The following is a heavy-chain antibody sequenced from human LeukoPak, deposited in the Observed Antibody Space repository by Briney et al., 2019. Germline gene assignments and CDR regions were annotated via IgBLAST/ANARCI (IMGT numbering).Heavy chain of an antibody. V-gene: IGHV3-48*03. J-gene: IGHJ4*02. CDR1: GFTFSSYE. CDR2: ISSSGSTI. D-gene: IGHD3-10*01. CDR3: ARSRGFGELFFDY. Sequence: PGGSLRLSCAASGFTFSSYEMNWVRQAPGKGLEWVSYISSSGSTIYYADSVKGRFTISRDNAKNSLYLQMNSLRAEDTAVYYCARSRGFGELFFDYWGQGTLVTVSS.